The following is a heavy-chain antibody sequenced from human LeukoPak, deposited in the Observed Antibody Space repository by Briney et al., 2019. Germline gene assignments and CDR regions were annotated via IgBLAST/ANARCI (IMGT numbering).Heavy chain of an antibody. CDR1: GYSFTSYW. CDR2: IYPGVSDT. J-gene: IGHJ4*02. V-gene: IGHV5-51*01. Sequence: GESLKISCKGSGYSFTSYWIGWVRQMPGKGLESMGIIYPGVSDTRYSPSFQGQVTISADKSISTAYLQWSSLKASDTAMYYCARAGYSSSRIFDYWGQGTLVTVSS. D-gene: IGHD6-6*01. CDR3: ARAGYSSSRIFDY.